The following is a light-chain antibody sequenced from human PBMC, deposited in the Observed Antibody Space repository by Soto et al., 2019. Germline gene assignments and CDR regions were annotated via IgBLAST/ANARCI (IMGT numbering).Light chain of an antibody. CDR1: PTVSNY. J-gene: IGKJ5*01. CDR2: DSS. CDR3: QQRSNWPPIT. V-gene: IGKV3-11*01. Sequence: EIVLTQSPATLSLSPGERATLSCRASPTVSNYLAWYQQKPGQAPRLLIYDSSIRATGIPARFSGSGSGTDFTLTISSLEPEDFAVYYCQQRSNWPPITFGQGTRLEIE.